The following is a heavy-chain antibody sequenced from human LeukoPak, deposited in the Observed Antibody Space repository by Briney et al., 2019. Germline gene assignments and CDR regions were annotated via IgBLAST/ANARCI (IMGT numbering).Heavy chain of an antibody. J-gene: IGHJ4*02. V-gene: IGHV4-59*08. Sequence: SETLSLTCTVSGGSISSYYWSWFRQPPGKGLEWIGYIYYSGSTNYNPSLKSRVTISVDTSKNQFSLKLSSVTAADTAVYYCARHRDIVVVPAASPIGYWGQGTLVTVSS. CDR1: GGSISSYY. D-gene: IGHD2-2*01. CDR3: ARHRDIVVVPAASPIGY. CDR2: IYYSGST.